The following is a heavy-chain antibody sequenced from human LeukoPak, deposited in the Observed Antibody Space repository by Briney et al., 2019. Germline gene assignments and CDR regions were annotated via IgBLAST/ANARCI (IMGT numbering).Heavy chain of an antibody. Sequence: PGGSLRLSCAASGFTFSSYAMHWVRQAPGKGLEWVAVISYDGSNKYYADSVKGRFTISRDNSKNTLYLQMNSLRAEDTAVYYCAKGPRSLDCSSTSCYLYYWGQGTLVTVSS. V-gene: IGHV3-30-3*01. D-gene: IGHD2-2*01. J-gene: IGHJ4*02. CDR1: GFTFSSYA. CDR3: AKGPRSLDCSSTSCYLYY. CDR2: ISYDGSNK.